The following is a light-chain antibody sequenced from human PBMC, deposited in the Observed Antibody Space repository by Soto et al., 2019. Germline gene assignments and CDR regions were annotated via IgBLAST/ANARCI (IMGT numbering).Light chain of an antibody. CDR1: QNVKTR. CDR2: DAF. J-gene: IGKJ4*01. Sequence: EKMMTRSPATLSESPGERATLSCRASQNVKTRLAWYQQKPGQAPRLLIYDAFTRATGIPARFSGSASGTEFTLTISSLQSEDFAVYYCQQYDEWPLTFGGGTKVDIK. CDR3: QQYDEWPLT. V-gene: IGKV3-15*01.